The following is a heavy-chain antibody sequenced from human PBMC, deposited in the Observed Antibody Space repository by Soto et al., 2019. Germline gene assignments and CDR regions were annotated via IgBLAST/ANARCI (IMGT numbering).Heavy chain of an antibody. Sequence: PSETLSLTCAVYGESFSGYYWSWIRQPPGKGLEWIGEINHSGSTNYNPSLKSRVTISVDTSKNQFSLKLSSVTAADTAVYYCARVGKTYCGGDCYHYYFDYWGQGTVVTVSS. J-gene: IGHJ4*02. D-gene: IGHD2-21*02. CDR2: INHSGST. CDR3: ARVGKTYCGGDCYHYYFDY. V-gene: IGHV4-34*01. CDR1: GESFSGYY.